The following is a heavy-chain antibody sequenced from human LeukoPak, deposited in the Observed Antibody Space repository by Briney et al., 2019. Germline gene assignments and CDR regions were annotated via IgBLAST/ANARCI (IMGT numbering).Heavy chain of an antibody. CDR3: ASGFSSSPYFDY. D-gene: IGHD6-6*01. CDR1: GFTFSTYS. J-gene: IGHJ4*02. Sequence: GGSQRLSCAASGFTFSTYSMNWVRQAPGKGLEWVSFITGSSSYIYYTDSAKGRFTISRDNAKNSLFLQMNSLRDEDTAVYYCASGFSSSPYFDYWGQGTLVTVSS. V-gene: IGHV3-21*01. CDR2: ITGSSSYI.